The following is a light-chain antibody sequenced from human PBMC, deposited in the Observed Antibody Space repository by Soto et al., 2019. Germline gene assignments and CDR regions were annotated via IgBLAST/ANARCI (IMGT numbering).Light chain of an antibody. J-gene: IGKJ1*01. CDR3: QQYRLWPWT. Sequence: EIVMTQSPATLSVSPGERANLSCRASQSVSSNLAWYQQKPGQAPRLLIYGASTRATGIPARFSGSGSGTEFTLTISSLQSEDFAVYHCQQYRLWPWTFGLGTKVDIK. CDR2: GAS. CDR1: QSVSSN. V-gene: IGKV3-15*01.